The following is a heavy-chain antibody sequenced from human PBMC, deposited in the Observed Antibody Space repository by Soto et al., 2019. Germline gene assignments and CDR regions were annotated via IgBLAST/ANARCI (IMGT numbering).Heavy chain of an antibody. CDR2: IYYSGST. V-gene: IGHV4-39*01. J-gene: IGHJ4*02. CDR3: ARRGIAVAGNKGQFDY. CDR1: GGSISSSSYY. D-gene: IGHD6-19*01. Sequence: SETLSLTCTVSGGSISSSSYYWVWIRQPPGKGLEWIGSIYYSGSTYYNPSLKSRVTISVDTSKNQFSLKLSSVTAADTAVYYCARRGIAVAGNKGQFDYCGQGTLVTVSS.